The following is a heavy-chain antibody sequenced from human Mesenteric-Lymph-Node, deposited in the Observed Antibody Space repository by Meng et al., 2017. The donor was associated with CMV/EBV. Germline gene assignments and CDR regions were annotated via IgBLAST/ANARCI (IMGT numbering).Heavy chain of an antibody. V-gene: IGHV4-39*07. CDR3: ARSIPLKFDP. CDR2: IYYSGST. J-gene: IGHJ5*02. Sequence: SETLSLICTVSGGSISSSSYYWGWIRQPPGKGLEWIGSIYYSGSTYYNPSLKSRVTISVDTSKNQFSLKLSSVTAADTAVYYCARSIPLKFDPWGQGTLVTVSS. CDR1: GGSISSSSYY.